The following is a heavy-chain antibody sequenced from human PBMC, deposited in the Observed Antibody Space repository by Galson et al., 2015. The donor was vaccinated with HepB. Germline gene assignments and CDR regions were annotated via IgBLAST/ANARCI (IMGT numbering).Heavy chain of an antibody. D-gene: IGHD6-6*01. J-gene: IGHJ4*02. CDR1: GFTFSSYW. CDR2: INNDGSST. Sequence: SLRLSCAVSGFTFSSYWMHWVRQAPGKGLVWVSRINNDGSSTVYADSVKGRFTISRDNAKNTLYLQMTSLRAEDTAVYYCARSQYGITGYWGQGTLVTVSS. V-gene: IGHV3-74*01. CDR3: ARSQYGITGY.